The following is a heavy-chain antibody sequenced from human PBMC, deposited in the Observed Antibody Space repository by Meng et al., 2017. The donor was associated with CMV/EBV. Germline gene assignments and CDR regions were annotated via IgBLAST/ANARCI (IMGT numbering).Heavy chain of an antibody. CDR2: INHSGST. V-gene: IGHV4-34*01. CDR1: GGSFSGYY. Sequence: QVELQQWGAGMLKPSETLSLTCAVYGGSFSGYYWSWNRQPPGKGLEWMGEINHSGSTNYNPSLKSRVTISVDTSKNQFSQKLSSVTAADTAVYYCARGGNWFDPWGQGTLVTVSS. J-gene: IGHJ5*02. CDR3: ARGGNWFDP.